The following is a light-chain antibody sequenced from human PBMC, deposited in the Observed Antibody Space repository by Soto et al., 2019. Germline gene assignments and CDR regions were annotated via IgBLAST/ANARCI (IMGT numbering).Light chain of an antibody. CDR2: GAS. J-gene: IGKJ2*01. V-gene: IGKV3-20*01. CDR3: QQYGSSPMYT. Sequence: EIVLTQSPGTLSLSPGERATLSCRASQSVSSSYLAWYQQKVGQAPRLLIYGASSRATGIPGRFSGSGSGTDFTLTISRLEPEDFAVYYCQQYGSSPMYTFGQGTKLEIK. CDR1: QSVSSSY.